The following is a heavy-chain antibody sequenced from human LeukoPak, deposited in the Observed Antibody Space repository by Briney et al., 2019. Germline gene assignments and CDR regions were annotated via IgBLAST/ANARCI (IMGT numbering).Heavy chain of an antibody. CDR2: ISGSGGAT. J-gene: IGHJ4*02. D-gene: IGHD6-13*01. V-gene: IGHV3-23*01. CDR3: AKGYDSSTWYNFDF. Sequence: PGGSLRLSCAASGFTFSNYAMSWVRQAPGKGLEWVSVISGSGGATYYADSVRGRFTISRDNSKNTLYLQMNSLRAEDTAIYYCAKGYDSSTWYNFDFWGQGTLVTVSS. CDR1: GFTFSNYA.